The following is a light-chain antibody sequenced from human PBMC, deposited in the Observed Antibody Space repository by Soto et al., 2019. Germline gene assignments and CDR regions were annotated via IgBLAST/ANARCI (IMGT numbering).Light chain of an antibody. J-gene: IGKJ1*01. Sequence: DIQMAQSPSSLSASIGDIVTITCRASQSISSYLNWYQQKPGKAPKLLIYAAANLQSGVPSRFSGGGSGADFTLTISSLQPEDFATYFCQKSHTSPQKFGQGTKVDIK. CDR2: AAA. CDR1: QSISSY. V-gene: IGKV1-39*01. CDR3: QKSHTSPQK.